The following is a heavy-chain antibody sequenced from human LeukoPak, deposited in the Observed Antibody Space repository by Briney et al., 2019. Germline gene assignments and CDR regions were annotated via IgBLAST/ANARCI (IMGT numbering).Heavy chain of an antibody. J-gene: IGHJ4*02. V-gene: IGHV4-39*07. D-gene: IGHD3-22*01. CDR3: ARSTYYDSSGYYSGGIHFDY. CDR1: GDSIKSSSYY. Sequence: PSETLSLTCTVSGDSIKSSSYYWAWVRQPPGKGLEWIASIYYSGTTYYNPSLKSRVTISLDTSRNQHSLKLSSVTAADTAVYYCARSTYYDSSGYYSGGIHFDYWGQGTPVTVSS. CDR2: IYYSGTT.